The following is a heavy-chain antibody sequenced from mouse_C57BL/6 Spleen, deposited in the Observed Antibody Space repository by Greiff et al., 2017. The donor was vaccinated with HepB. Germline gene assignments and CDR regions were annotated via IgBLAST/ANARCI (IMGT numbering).Heavy chain of an antibody. CDR1: GYTFTSYW. Sequence: VQLQQPGAELVKPGASVKLSCKASGYTFTSYWMHWVKQRPGRGLEWIGRIDPNSGGTKYNEKFKSKATLTVDKPSSTAYMQLSSLTSEDSAVYYCAREGDYYGSSYGRYFDVWGTGTTVTVSS. V-gene: IGHV1-72*01. J-gene: IGHJ1*03. CDR3: AREGDYYGSSYGRYFDV. D-gene: IGHD1-1*01. CDR2: IDPNSGGT.